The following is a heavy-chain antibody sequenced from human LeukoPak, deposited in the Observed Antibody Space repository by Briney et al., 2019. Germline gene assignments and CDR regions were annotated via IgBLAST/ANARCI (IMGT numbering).Heavy chain of an antibody. Sequence: GESLKISCKGSGYSFTSYWIGWVRQMPGKGLEWMGIIYPGDSDTRYSPSFQGQVTISADKSISTAYLQWSSLKASDTAMYYCARWDHIVVVPAATKDAFDIWGQGTMVTVSS. CDR1: GYSFTSYW. CDR2: IYPGDSDT. CDR3: ARWDHIVVVPAATKDAFDI. V-gene: IGHV5-51*01. D-gene: IGHD2-2*01. J-gene: IGHJ3*02.